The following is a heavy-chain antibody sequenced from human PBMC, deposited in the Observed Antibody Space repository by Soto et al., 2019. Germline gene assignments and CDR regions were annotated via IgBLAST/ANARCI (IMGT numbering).Heavy chain of an antibody. CDR3: ARAGRYSGSAYFGY. CDR1: GFTFSSYS. J-gene: IGHJ4*02. V-gene: IGHV3-48*02. CDR2: ISSSSSTI. D-gene: IGHD5-12*01. Sequence: PGGSLRLSGGASGFTFSSYSMNWVRQAPGKGLEWISYISSSSSTIFYADSVKGRFTISRDNDKNSLYLQMNNLRDEDTAVYFCARAGRYSGSAYFGYWGQGTLVTVSS.